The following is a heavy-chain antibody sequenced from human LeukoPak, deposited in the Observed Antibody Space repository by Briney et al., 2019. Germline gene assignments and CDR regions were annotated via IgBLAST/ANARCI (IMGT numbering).Heavy chain of an antibody. CDR1: GGSFSGYY. J-gene: IGHJ6*04. Sequence: SETLSLTCAVYGGSFSGYYWSWIRQPPGKGLEWIGEINHSGSTNYNPSLKSRVTISVDTSKDQFSRKLSSVTAADTAVYYCARGLLWFGELFTEYYGMDVWGKGTTVTVSS. V-gene: IGHV4-34*01. CDR2: INHSGST. CDR3: ARGLLWFGELFTEYYGMDV. D-gene: IGHD3-10*01.